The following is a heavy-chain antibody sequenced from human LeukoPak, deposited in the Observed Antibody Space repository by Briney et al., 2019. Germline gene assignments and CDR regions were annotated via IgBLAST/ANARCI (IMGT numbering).Heavy chain of an antibody. CDR1: GFSFSNYD. V-gene: IGHV1-8*01. D-gene: IGHD2-2*01. Sequence: ASVKVSCKASGFSFSNYDINWVRQAPGLGLEWVGGTNPHSERTGYAEKFRDRVTMTRDTSTSTAYMELSSLTSEDTAVYYCARVARPPYKLCGSVTCYGEDAFDFWGQGTMVTVSS. CDR2: TNPHSERT. CDR3: ARVARPPYKLCGSVTCYGEDAFDF. J-gene: IGHJ3*01.